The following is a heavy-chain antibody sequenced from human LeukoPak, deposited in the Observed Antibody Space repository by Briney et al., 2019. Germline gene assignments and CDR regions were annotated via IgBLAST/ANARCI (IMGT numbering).Heavy chain of an antibody. CDR1: GGSISSYY. D-gene: IGHD5-24*01. Sequence: SETLSLTCTVSGGSISSYYWSWIRQPPGKGLEWIGYIYTSGSTNYNPSLKSRVTISVDTSKNPFSLKLSSVTAADTAVYYCARPSDGYNSWYAFDIWGQGTMVTVSS. CDR3: ARPSDGYNSWYAFDI. J-gene: IGHJ3*02. CDR2: IYTSGST. V-gene: IGHV4-4*09.